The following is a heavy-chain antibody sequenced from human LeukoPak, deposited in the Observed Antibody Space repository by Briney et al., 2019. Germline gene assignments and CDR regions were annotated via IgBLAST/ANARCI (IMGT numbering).Heavy chain of an antibody. D-gene: IGHD2-2*01. J-gene: IGHJ6*02. CDR1: GGSVSSGSYY. V-gene: IGHV4-61*01. CDR2: IYYSGST. CDR3: ASSTRYYYYYGMDV. Sequence: RSSETLSLTCTVSGGSVSSGSYYWSWIRQPPGKGLEWIGYIYYSGSTNYNPSLKSRVTISVDTSKNQFSLKLSSVTVADTAVYYCASSTRYYYYYGMDVWGQGTTVTVSS.